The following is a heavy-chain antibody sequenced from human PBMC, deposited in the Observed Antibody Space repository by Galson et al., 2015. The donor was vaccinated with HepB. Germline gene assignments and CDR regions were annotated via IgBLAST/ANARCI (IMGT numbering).Heavy chain of an antibody. V-gene: IGHV1-3*01. J-gene: IGHJ4*02. CDR2: INAGNGNT. CDR1: GYTFTSYA. D-gene: IGHD2-15*01. Sequence: SVKVSCKASGYTFTSYAMHWVRQAPGQRLEWMGWINAGNGNTKYSQKFQGRVTITRDTSASTAYMELSSLRSEDTAVYYCARGGYCSGGSCYSAHASVYWGQGTLVTVSS. CDR3: ARGGYCSGGSCYSAHASVY.